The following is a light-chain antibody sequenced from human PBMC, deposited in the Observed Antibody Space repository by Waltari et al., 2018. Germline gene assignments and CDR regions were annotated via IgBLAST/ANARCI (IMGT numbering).Light chain of an antibody. V-gene: IGLV2-14*01. Sequence: QSALTQPASVSGSPGQSITISCTGSSNDVGAYNYVSWYQQHPGKAPKLIIYEVNNRPSGISNRFAGSHSGNTASLTISGLQADDEAYYHCSSYTTTSTVVFGGVTTLTVL. CDR2: EVN. J-gene: IGLJ2*01. CDR1: SNDVGAYNY. CDR3: SSYTTTSTVV.